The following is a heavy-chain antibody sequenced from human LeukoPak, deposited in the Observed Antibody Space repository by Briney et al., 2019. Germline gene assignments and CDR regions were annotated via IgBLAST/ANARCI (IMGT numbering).Heavy chain of an antibody. J-gene: IGHJ6*02. CDR2: ISGSGGST. Sequence: GGSLRLSCAASGFTFSSYAMSWVRQAPGKGLEWVSAISGSGGSTYYADSVKGRFTISRDNAKNTLYLQMNSLRAEDTAVYYCARDSSAVVTPSYYYGMDVWGQGTTVTVSS. D-gene: IGHD4-23*01. CDR1: GFTFSSYA. V-gene: IGHV3-23*01. CDR3: ARDSSAVVTPSYYYGMDV.